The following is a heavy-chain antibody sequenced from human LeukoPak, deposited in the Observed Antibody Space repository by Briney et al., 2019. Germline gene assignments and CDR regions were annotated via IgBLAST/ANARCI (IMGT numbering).Heavy chain of an antibody. J-gene: IGHJ3*02. V-gene: IGHV1-69*05. Sequence: SVKVSCKASGGTFSSYAISWVRQAPGQGLEWMGGIIPIFGTANYAQKFQGRVTITTDESTSTAYMELSSLRSEDTAVYYCARDGAIAAAGNRSAFDIWGQGTMVTVSS. CDR3: ARDGAIAAAGNRSAFDI. D-gene: IGHD6-13*01. CDR1: GGTFSSYA. CDR2: IIPIFGTA.